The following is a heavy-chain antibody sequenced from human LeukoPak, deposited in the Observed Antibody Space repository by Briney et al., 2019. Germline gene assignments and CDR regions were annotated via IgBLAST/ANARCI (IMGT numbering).Heavy chain of an antibody. Sequence: GGTLRLSCAASGFTFSTYAMNWVRQSPGKGLEWVSLITGSGGSSFYADSVKGRFNISRDNSKNTLYLQMNSLRAEDTAVYYCAKGDSYRFIMDYLESWGQGTLVTVSS. CDR2: ITGSGGSS. CDR3: AKGDSYRFIMDYLES. V-gene: IGHV3-23*01. CDR1: GFTFSTYA. D-gene: IGHD3-16*02. J-gene: IGHJ4*02.